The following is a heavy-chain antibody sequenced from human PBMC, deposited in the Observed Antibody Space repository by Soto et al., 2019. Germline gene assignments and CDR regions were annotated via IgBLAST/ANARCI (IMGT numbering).Heavy chain of an antibody. D-gene: IGHD4-17*01. J-gene: IGHJ6*02. CDR1: GYTFTGYY. V-gene: IGHV1-2*02. Sequence: ASVKVSCKASGYTFTGYYMHCVRRAPGQVLEWMGWINPNSGGTNYAQKFQGRVTMTRDTSISTAYMELSRLRSDDTAVYYCARNLRTRFYYYYYYGMDVWGQGTTVTVSS. CDR2: INPNSGGT. CDR3: ARNLRTRFYYYYYYGMDV.